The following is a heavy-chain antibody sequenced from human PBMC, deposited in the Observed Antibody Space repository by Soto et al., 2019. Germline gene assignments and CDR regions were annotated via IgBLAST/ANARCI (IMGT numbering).Heavy chain of an antibody. CDR2: ISSSGTTT. CDR1: GFSLSDYY. Sequence: GGSLRLSCAASGFSLSDYYVSWIRQAPGEGLEWVSYISSSGTTTHYADSVKGRFTISKDNAKNLLYLQMNSLRAEDTAVYYCARVRGDSSGSYYFDYWGQGTLVTVSS. D-gene: IGHD3-22*01. CDR3: ARVRGDSSGSYYFDY. V-gene: IGHV3-11*01. J-gene: IGHJ4*02.